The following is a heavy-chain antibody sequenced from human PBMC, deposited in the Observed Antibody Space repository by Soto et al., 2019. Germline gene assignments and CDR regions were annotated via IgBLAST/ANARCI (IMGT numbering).Heavy chain of an antibody. CDR2: IYPGDSNT. Sequence: EVQLVQSGAEVKKPGESLKISCKGSGYSFTSYWIGWVRQMPGKGLEWMGLIYPGDSNTRYSPSFQGQVTISADKSISTAYLQWSSLKASDTAMYYCARRQGCTGDSCKAFDHWGQGTLVTVSS. V-gene: IGHV5-51*03. D-gene: IGHD2-15*01. CDR3: ARRQGCTGDSCKAFDH. J-gene: IGHJ4*02. CDR1: GYSFTSYW.